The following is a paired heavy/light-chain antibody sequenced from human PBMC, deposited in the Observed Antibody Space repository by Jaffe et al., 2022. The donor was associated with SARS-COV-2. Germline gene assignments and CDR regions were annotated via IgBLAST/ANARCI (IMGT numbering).Heavy chain of an antibody. D-gene: IGHD6-19*01. CDR1: GFTFTNYG. CDR2: ISYDGTNK. J-gene: IGHJ4*02. Sequence: QVQLVESGGGVVQPGRSLRLSCAASGFTFTNYGMHWIRQAPGKGLEWVAAISYDGTNKYYEDSVRGRFIISRDNSKNTLYLQMNRLRAEDTALYYCAKDLHTSGDDWGQGTLVTVSS. V-gene: IGHV3-30*18. CDR3: AKDLHTSGDD.
Light chain of an antibody. CDR1: SGSVSTGSY. CDR3: VLYMGSGSWV. J-gene: IGLJ3*02. V-gene: IGLV8-61*01. Sequence: QTVVTQEPSFSVSPGGTVTLTCGLSSGSVSTGSYPSWYQQTPGQAPRTLIYSTNIRSSGVPDRFSGSILGNKAALTITGAQADDECDYYCVLYMGSGSWVFGGGTKLTVL. CDR2: STN.